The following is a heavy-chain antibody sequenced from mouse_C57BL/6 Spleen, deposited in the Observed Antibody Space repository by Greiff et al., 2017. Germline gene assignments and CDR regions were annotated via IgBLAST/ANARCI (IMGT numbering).Heavy chain of an antibody. CDR1: GYNINNTY. V-gene: IGHV14-3*01. CDR2: IDPATGNT. Sequence: VQLKEPVAELVRPGASVKLSCTASGYNINNTYMHWVKQRPEQGLEWIGRIDPATGNTKYAPKFQGKATLTVDTSSNTAYLQLSSLTSEDTAIDDCAGGNYYAMDYWGQGTSVTVSS. CDR3: AGGNYYAMDY. J-gene: IGHJ4*01. D-gene: IGHD2-1*01.